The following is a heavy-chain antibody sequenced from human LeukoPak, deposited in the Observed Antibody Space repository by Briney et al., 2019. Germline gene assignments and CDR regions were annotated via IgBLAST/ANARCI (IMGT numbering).Heavy chain of an antibody. CDR1: GGSFSGYY. CDR3: AGGLVVPAATRYWCFDL. D-gene: IGHD2-2*01. J-gene: IGHJ2*01. V-gene: IGHV4-34*01. CDR2: INHSGST. Sequence: SETLSLTCAVYGGSFSGYYWSWIRQPPGKGLEWIGEINHSGSTNYNPSLKSRVTISVDTSKNQFSLKLSSVTAADTAVYYCAGGLVVPAATRYWCFDLWGRGTLVTVSS.